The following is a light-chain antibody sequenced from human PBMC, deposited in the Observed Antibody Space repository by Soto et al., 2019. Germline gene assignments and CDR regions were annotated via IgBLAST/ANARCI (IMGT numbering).Light chain of an antibody. J-gene: IGKJ1*01. CDR2: GAS. CDR1: QSISSSY. V-gene: IGKV3-20*01. Sequence: IVLTQSPGTLSLSPGGRATLSCRASQSISSSYLAWYQQKPGQAPRLLIYGASSRATAIPDRFSGSGSGTDFTLTISRLEPEDSALYYCQQYDDSPGTFGQGTKVEIK. CDR3: QQYDDSPGT.